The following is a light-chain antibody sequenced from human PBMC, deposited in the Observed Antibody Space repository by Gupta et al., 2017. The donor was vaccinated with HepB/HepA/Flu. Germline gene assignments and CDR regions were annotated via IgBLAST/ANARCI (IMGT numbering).Light chain of an antibody. CDR1: SSNIGSNT. V-gene: IGLV1-44*01. CDR2: SDN. J-gene: IGLJ3*02. Sequence: SVLTRPPSASGTPGQRVTISCSGGSSNIGSNTVSWYQQLPGTAPKLLIYSDNQRPSGVPDRLSGSKSGTSASLAISGLQSEDDADYYCAAWDGSLNGWVFGGGTKLTVL. CDR3: AAWDGSLNGWV.